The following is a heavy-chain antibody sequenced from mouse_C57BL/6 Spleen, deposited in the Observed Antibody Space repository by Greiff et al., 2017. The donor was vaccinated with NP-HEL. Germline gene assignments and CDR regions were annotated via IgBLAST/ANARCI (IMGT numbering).Heavy chain of an antibody. CDR3: ARRGRYGNYEYFDV. Sequence: VQLQQPGAELVRPGSSVKLSCKASGYTFTSYWMDWVKQRPGQGLEWIGNIYPSDSETHYNQKFKDKATLTVDKSSSTAYMQLSSLTSEDSAVYYCARRGRYGNYEYFDVWGTGTTVTVSS. J-gene: IGHJ1*03. V-gene: IGHV1-61*01. CDR2: IYPSDSET. CDR1: GYTFTSYW. D-gene: IGHD2-10*02.